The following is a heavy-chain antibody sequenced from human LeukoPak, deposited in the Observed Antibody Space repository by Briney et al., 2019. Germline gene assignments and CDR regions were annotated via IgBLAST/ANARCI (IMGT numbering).Heavy chain of an antibody. CDR2: IIPIFGTA. CDR1: GGTFSSYA. V-gene: IGHV1-69*05. D-gene: IGHD2-2*01. Sequence: SVKVSCKASGGTFSSYAISWVRQAPGQGLEWVGGIIPIFGTANYAQKFQGRVTITTDESTSTAYMELSSLRSEDTAVYYCARELGYCSSTSCYDGQGAFDIWGQGTMVTVSS. J-gene: IGHJ3*02. CDR3: ARELGYCSSTSCYDGQGAFDI.